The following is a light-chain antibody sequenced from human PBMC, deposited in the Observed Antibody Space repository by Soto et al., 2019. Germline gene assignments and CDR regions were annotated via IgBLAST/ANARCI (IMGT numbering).Light chain of an antibody. J-gene: IGKJ1*01. CDR2: GIS. Sequence: DIQLTQSPSSLSASVGDRVTITCRTSQSIRPVIHWYQQKLGKAPKLLIQGISTLRDGVPARFSGSGSGTEFTLTINSLQPEDFATYYCQHSHGVPWSFGQGTRVEI. CDR1: QSIRPV. V-gene: IGKV1-39*01. CDR3: QHSHGVPWS.